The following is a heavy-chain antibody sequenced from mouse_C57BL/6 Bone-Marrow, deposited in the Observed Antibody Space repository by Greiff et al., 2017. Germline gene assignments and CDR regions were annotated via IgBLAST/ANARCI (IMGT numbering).Heavy chain of an antibody. D-gene: IGHD3-1*01. Sequence: QVQLQQPGAELVKPGASVKLSCKASGYTFTSYWMHWVKQRPGRGLEWIGRIDPNSGGTTYNEKFKSKATLTVDKPSSTAYMQLSSRTSEDSAVYYCARGGYGYAMDYWGQGTSVTVSS. CDR1: GYTFTSYW. CDR2: IDPNSGGT. V-gene: IGHV1-72*01. J-gene: IGHJ4*01. CDR3: ARGGYGYAMDY.